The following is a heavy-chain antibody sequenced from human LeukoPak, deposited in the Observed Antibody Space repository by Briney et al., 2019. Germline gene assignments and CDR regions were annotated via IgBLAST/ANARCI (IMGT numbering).Heavy chain of an antibody. CDR3: AKDSVGADVY. V-gene: IGHV3-23*01. CDR2: ISGSGGST. Sequence: PSGTLSLTCAVSGGSISSSNWWSWVRQAPGKGLEWVSAISGSGGSTYYADSVKGRFTISRDNSKNTLYLQMNSLRAEDTAVYYCAKDSVGADVYWGQGTLVTVSS. D-gene: IGHD1-26*01. J-gene: IGHJ4*02. CDR1: GGSISSSN.